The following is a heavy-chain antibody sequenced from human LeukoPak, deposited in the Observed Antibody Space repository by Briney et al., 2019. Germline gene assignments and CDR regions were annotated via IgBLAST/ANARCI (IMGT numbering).Heavy chain of an antibody. Sequence: PGRSLRLSCAASGFTFSSYAMHWVRQAPGKGLEWVAVISYDGSNKYYADSVKGRFTISRDNAENSLYLQMNSLRVEDTAVYYCAKEGRSLQTYWGQGTLVTVSS. CDR3: AKEGRSLQTY. CDR1: GFTFSSYA. J-gene: IGHJ4*02. D-gene: IGHD5-24*01. CDR2: ISYDGSNK. V-gene: IGHV3-30-3*01.